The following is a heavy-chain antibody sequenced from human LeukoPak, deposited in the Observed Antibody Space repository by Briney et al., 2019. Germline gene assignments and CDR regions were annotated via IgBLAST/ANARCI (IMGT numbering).Heavy chain of an antibody. CDR1: GFTFSSYG. V-gene: IGHV3-30*18. CDR2: ISYDGSNK. CDR3: AKEGQNYEFWSGYTGNWFDP. Sequence: GSLRLSCAASGFTFSSYGMHWVRQAPGKGLEWVAVISYDGSNKYYADSVKGRFTISRDNSKNTLYLQMNSLRAEDTAVYYCAKEGQNYEFWSGYTGNWFDPWGQGTLVTVSS. D-gene: IGHD3-3*01. J-gene: IGHJ5*02.